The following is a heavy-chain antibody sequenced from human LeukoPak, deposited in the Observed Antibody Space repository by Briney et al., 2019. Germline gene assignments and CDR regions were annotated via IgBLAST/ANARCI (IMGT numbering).Heavy chain of an antibody. CDR2: IYSGGRT. V-gene: IGHV3-66*01. CDR3: ARDLSFDF. Sequence: GSLRLSCAASGFSVSSNYMNWVRQAPGKGLDWVSVIYSGGRTYYTDSVKGRFTISRDNSKKTLYLQMNSLRAEDTAVYYCARDLSFDFWGQGTLVXVSS. CDR1: GFSVSSNY. J-gene: IGHJ4*02.